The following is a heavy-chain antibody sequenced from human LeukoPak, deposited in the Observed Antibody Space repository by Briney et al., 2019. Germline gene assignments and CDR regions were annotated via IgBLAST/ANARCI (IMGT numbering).Heavy chain of an antibody. Sequence: GGSLRLSCAVSGFTFSKYWMTWVRQAPGKGLKWVANVNQDGGEKYYVDSVKGRFFISRDNSKSTLFLQMNSLRIEDTALYYCAKDSGASKAFFDYFGQGTLVTVPS. D-gene: IGHD3-10*01. CDR1: GFTFSKYW. J-gene: IGHJ4*02. CDR2: VNQDGGEK. V-gene: IGHV3-7*01. CDR3: AKDSGASKAFFDY.